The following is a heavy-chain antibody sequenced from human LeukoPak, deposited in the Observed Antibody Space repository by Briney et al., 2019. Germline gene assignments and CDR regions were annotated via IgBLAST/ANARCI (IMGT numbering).Heavy chain of an antibody. CDR3: ARDPTAYSGSYSVGY. CDR1: GYTFTSYY. CDR2: INPSDGST. D-gene: IGHD1-26*01. J-gene: IGHJ4*02. V-gene: IGHV1-46*01. Sequence: ASVKVSCRASGYTFTSYYMHRVRQAPGQGLEWMGIINPSDGSTRYPQKFQGRLTMTRDTSTSTVYMELSSLRSEDTAVYYCARDPTAYSGSYSVGYWGQGTRVTVSS.